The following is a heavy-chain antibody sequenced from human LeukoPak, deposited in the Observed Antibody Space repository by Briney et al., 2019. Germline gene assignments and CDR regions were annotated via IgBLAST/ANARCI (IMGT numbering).Heavy chain of an antibody. CDR1: GYSISSGYY. V-gene: IGHV4-38-2*01. CDR3: ARYVSSGWFYHFDY. J-gene: IGHJ4*02. CDR2: IHRSGTT. D-gene: IGHD6-19*01. Sequence: SETLSLTCAVSGYSISSGYYWGWIRQPPGKGLDWVGRIHRSGTTDYNPSLKSRVTIPLDTSKNQFSLNLSSVTAADTAVYYCARYVSSGWFYHFDYWGQGILVAVSS.